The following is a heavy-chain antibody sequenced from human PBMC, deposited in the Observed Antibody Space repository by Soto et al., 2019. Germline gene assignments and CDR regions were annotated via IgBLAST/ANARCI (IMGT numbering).Heavy chain of an antibody. CDR3: ARQLPLYSSSWNSYYGMDV. CDR2: IDPSDSYT. V-gene: IGHV5-10-1*01. D-gene: IGHD6-13*01. CDR1: GYSFTSYW. J-gene: IGHJ6*02. Sequence: GESLKISCKGSGYSFTSYWISWVRQMPGKGLEWMGRIDPSDSYTNYSPSFQGHVTISADKSISTAYLQWSSLKASDTAMYYCARQLPLYSSSWNSYYGMDVWGQGTTVTVS.